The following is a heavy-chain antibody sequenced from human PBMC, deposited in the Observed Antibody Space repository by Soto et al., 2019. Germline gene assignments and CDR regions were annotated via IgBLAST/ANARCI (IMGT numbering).Heavy chain of an antibody. V-gene: IGHV1-69*13. CDR2: IIPIFGTA. J-gene: IGHJ4*02. D-gene: IGHD6-13*01. CDR1: GGTFSSYA. CDR3: ASSGYSRSPIDY. Sequence: SVKVSCKASGGTFSSYAISWVRQAPGQGLEWMGGIIPIFGTANYAQKFQGRVTITADESTSTAYMELSSLRFEDTAVYYCASSGYSRSPIDYWGQGTLVTVSS.